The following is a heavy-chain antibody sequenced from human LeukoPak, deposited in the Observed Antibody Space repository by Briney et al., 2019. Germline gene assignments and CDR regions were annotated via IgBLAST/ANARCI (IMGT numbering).Heavy chain of an antibody. CDR1: GNYW. D-gene: IGHD6-13*01. Sequence: PGGSLRLSCAASGNYWMHWVRQAPGKGLVWVSHINSDGSWTSYADSVKGRFTISKDNAKNTVYLQMNNLRAEDTAVYYCSLVPNYWGQGTLVTVSS. CDR2: INSDGSWT. CDR3: SLVPNY. J-gene: IGHJ4*02. V-gene: IGHV3-74*01.